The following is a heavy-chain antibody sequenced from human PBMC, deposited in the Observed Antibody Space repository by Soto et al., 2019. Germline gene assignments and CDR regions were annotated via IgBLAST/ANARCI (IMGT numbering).Heavy chain of an antibody. CDR1: GYTFASYA. V-gene: IGHV1-3*01. CDR3: ARGYCSGGSCYSHFDY. CDR2: INAGNGNT. J-gene: IGHJ4*02. D-gene: IGHD2-15*01. Sequence: QVQLVQSGAEVKKPGASVKVSCKASGYTFASYAMHWVRQAPGQRLEWMGWINAGNGNTKYSQKFQGRVTITRDTSASTAYMELSSLRSEDTAVYYCARGYCSGGSCYSHFDYWGQGPLVTVSS.